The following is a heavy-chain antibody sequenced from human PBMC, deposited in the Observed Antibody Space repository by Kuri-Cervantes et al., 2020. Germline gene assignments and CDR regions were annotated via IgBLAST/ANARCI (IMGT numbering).Heavy chain of an antibody. CDR3: ARGYSNTWPNWYFDL. CDR1: GYTFTSYG. D-gene: IGHD6-13*01. CDR2: MNPNSDNT. V-gene: IGHV1-8*02. Sequence: ASVKVSCKASGYTFTSYGISWVRQAPGQGLEWMGWMNPNSDNTGYAQKFQGRVTMTRNTSISTAYMELSSLRSEDTAVYYCARGYSNTWPNWYFDLWGRGTLITVSS. J-gene: IGHJ2*01.